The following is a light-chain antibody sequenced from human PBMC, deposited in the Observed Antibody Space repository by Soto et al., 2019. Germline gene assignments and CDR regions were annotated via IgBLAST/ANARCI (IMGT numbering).Light chain of an antibody. V-gene: IGKV3-20*01. CDR2: GTS. CDR1: QSVRNNY. Sequence: IVLTQSPGTLSLSPGERATLSCRASQSVRNNYFAWYQQQPGQAPRLLIYGTSTRDTGIPDRFSGSGSGTDFTLTISRLEPEDFAVYYCQQYGSSYTFGPGTKVEIK. CDR3: QQYGSSYT. J-gene: IGKJ3*01.